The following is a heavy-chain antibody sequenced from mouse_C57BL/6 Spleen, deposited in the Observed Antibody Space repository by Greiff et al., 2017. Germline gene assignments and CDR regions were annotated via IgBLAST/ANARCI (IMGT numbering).Heavy chain of an antibody. CDR2: IYPGNSDT. CDR1: GYTFTSYW. Sequence: EVQLQQSGTVLARPGASVKMSCKTSGYTFTSYWMHWVKQRPGQGLEWIGAIYPGNSDTSYNQKFKGKAKLTAVTSASTAYMELSSLTNEDSAVYYCTREDGYLYWYFDVWGTGTTVTVSS. CDR3: TREDGYLYWYFDV. D-gene: IGHD2-3*01. V-gene: IGHV1-5*01. J-gene: IGHJ1*03.